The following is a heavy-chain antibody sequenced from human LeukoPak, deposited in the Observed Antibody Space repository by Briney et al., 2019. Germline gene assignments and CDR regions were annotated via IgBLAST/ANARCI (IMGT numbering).Heavy chain of an antibody. J-gene: IGHJ4*02. V-gene: IGHV3-21*01. Sequence: GRSLRLSCAASGFTFSSYSMNWVRQTPGRGLEWVSSISGIRYNIYYADSVKGRFTISRDNAKNSLYLQMNSLRAEDTAVYYCARSYSSSRGTFDYWGQGTLVTVSS. D-gene: IGHD6-6*01. CDR3: ARSYSSSRGTFDY. CDR1: GFTFSSYS. CDR2: ISGIRYNI.